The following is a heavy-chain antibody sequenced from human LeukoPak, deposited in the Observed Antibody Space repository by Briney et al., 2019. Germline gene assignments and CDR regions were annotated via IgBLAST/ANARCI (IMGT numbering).Heavy chain of an antibody. V-gene: IGHV4-59*08. CDR3: ARQSYGGAYYFFGY. D-gene: IGHD1-26*01. CDR2: IFYSGST. CDR1: SGSISGYY. Sequence: SETLSLTCTVSSGSISGYYWTWIRQPPGKGLEWIGNIFYSGSTNYNPSLKSRVTISLDTSKKQFSLKLTSVTATDTAVYYCARQSYGGAYYFFGYWGQGTLVAVSS. J-gene: IGHJ4*02.